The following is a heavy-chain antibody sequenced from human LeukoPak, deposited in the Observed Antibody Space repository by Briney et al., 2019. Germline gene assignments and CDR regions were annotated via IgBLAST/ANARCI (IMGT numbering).Heavy chain of an antibody. CDR1: GYTFTSYG. CDR2: MNANNGNT. J-gene: IGHJ4*02. Sequence: ASVKVSCKASGYTFTSYGISWVRQATGQGLEWLGWMNANNGNTGYAQKFQGRVTMTRDTSVSTAYMELSSLRSEDTAVYYCARNLARTGDFDYWGQGTLVAVSS. D-gene: IGHD5-12*01. CDR3: ARNLARTGDFDY. V-gene: IGHV1-8*02.